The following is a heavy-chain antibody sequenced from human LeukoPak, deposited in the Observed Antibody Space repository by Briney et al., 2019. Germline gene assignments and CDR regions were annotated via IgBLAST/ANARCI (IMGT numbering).Heavy chain of an antibody. CDR3: ATVLHTSMTTWAAFDT. D-gene: IGHD4-11*01. CDR1: GFTFSNFA. Sequence: GGSLRLSCVASGFTFSNFAMTWVRQTPGKGLEWVSALSASGGGTFYAPSVKGRFTISRDNSKNSVSLQMNSLRAEDTALYYCATVLHTSMTTWAAFDTWGQGTMVTVSS. CDR2: LSASGGGT. J-gene: IGHJ3*02. V-gene: IGHV3-23*01.